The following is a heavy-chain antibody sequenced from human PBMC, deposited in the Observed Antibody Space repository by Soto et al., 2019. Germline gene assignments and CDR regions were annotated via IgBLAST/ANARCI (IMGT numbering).Heavy chain of an antibody. D-gene: IGHD6-19*01. Sequence: ASVKVSCKVSGYTLTELSMHWVRQAPGKGLEWMGGFVPEDGETIYAQKFQGRVTMTEDTSTDTAYMELSSLRSEDTAVYYCATEINHRPYSSGPSGGAFDIWGQGTMVTVSS. J-gene: IGHJ3*02. CDR1: GYTLTELS. CDR3: ATEINHRPYSSGPSGGAFDI. V-gene: IGHV1-24*01. CDR2: FVPEDGET.